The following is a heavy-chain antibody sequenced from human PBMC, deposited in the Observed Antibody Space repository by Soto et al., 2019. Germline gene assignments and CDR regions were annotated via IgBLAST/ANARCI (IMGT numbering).Heavy chain of an antibody. J-gene: IGHJ6*02. CDR2: ISWDGGST. V-gene: IGHV3-43*01. CDR1: GFTFDDYT. Sequence: GGSLRLSCAASGFTFDDYTMHWVRQAPGKGLEWVSLISWDGGSTYYADSVKGRFTISRDNSKNSLYLQMNSLRTEDTALYYCAKDMMYVDIVATISGMDVWGQGTTVTVSS. CDR3: AKDMMYVDIVATISGMDV. D-gene: IGHD5-12*01.